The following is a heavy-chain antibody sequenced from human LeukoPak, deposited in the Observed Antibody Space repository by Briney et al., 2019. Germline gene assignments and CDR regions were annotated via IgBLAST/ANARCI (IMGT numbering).Heavy chain of an antibody. V-gene: IGHV3-30*04. Sequence: GGSLRLSCAASGFTFSSYAMHWVRQAPGKGLEWVAVISYDGSNKYYADSVKGRFTISRDNSKNTLYLQMNSLRGEDTAVYYCARESPRIRFLDYWGQGTLVTVSS. CDR3: ARESPRIRFLDY. J-gene: IGHJ4*02. CDR2: ISYDGSNK. D-gene: IGHD4-17*01. CDR1: GFTFSSYA.